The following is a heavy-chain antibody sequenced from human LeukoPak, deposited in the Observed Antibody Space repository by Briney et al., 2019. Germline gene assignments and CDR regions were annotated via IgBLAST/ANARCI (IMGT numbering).Heavy chain of an antibody. CDR1: DYSISSDYY. J-gene: IGHJ4*02. Sequence: SETLSLTCTVSDYSISSDYYWGWIRQPAGKGLEWIGRIYTSGSTNYNPSLKSRVTISVDTSKNQFSLKLSSVTAADTAVYYCARDGDDDFWSGPSGYWGQGTLVTVSS. V-gene: IGHV4-61*02. CDR3: ARDGDDDFWSGPSGY. CDR2: IYTSGST. D-gene: IGHD3-3*01.